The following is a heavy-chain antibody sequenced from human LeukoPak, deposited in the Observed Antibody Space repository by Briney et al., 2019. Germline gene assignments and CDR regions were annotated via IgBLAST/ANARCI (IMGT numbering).Heavy chain of an antibody. CDR2: IIPIFGTA. CDR1: GGTFSSYA. J-gene: IGHJ3*02. D-gene: IGHD3-22*01. Sequence: ASVKVSCKASGGTFSSYAISWVRQAPGQGLEWMGGIIPIFGTANYAQKFQGRVTITADESTSTAYMELSSLRSEDTAVYYCAREYYYDSSGYYYSVLGAFDIWGQGTMVTVSS. CDR3: AREYYYDSSGYYYSVLGAFDI. V-gene: IGHV1-69*13.